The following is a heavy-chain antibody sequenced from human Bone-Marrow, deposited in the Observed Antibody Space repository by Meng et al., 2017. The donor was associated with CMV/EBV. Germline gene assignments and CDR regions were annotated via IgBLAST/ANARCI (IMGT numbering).Heavy chain of an antibody. CDR1: GGSISSSNW. V-gene: IGHV4-4*02. Sequence: SETLSLTCAVSGGSISSSNWWSWVRQPPGKGLEWIGEIYHSGSTNHNPSLKSRVTISVDTSKNQFSLKLSSVTAADTAVYYCARDRGSSSPYYFDYWGQGTLVTVSS. CDR2: IYHSGST. CDR3: ARDRGSSSPYYFDY. J-gene: IGHJ4*02. D-gene: IGHD6-6*01.